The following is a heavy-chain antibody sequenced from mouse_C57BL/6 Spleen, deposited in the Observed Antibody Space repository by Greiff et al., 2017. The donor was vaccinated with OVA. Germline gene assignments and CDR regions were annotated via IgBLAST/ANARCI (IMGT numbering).Heavy chain of an antibody. J-gene: IGHJ1*03. CDR1: GYTFTSYW. V-gene: IGHV1-55*01. Sequence: QVQLQQPGAELVKPGASVKMSCKASGYTFTSYWITWVKQRPGQGLEWIGDIYPGSGSTNYNEKFKSKATLTVDTSSSTAYMQRSSLTSEDSAVYYCASYDSYYWYFDVWGTGTTLTVSS. D-gene: IGHD2-3*01. CDR3: ASYDSYYWYFDV. CDR2: IYPGSGST.